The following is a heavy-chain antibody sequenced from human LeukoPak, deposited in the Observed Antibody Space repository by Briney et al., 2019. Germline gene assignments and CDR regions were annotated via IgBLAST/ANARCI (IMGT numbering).Heavy chain of an antibody. CDR2: INHSGST. CDR1: GGSFSGYY. J-gene: IGHJ4*02. D-gene: IGHD3-10*01. Sequence: KPSETLPLTCAVYGGSFSGYYWSWIRQPPGKGLEWIGEINHSGSTNYNPSLKSRVTISVDTSKNQFSLKLSSVTAADTAVYYCAXXXXXVXYCXRXTFXITMVRGVIYDYWGQGTLVTVSS. V-gene: IGHV4-34*01. CDR3: AXXXXXVXYCXRXTFXITMVRGVIYDY.